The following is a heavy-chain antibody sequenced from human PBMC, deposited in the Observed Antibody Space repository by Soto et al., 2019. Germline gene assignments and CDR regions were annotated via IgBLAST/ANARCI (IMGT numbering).Heavy chain of an antibody. J-gene: IGHJ1*01. CDR3: AKDKDERDYGHWGYFQH. V-gene: IGHV3-23*01. CDR1: GFTFSSYA. CDR2: ISGSGGST. D-gene: IGHD4-17*01. Sequence: GGSLRLSCAASGFTFSSYAMSWVRQAPGKGLEWVSAISGSGGSTYYADSVKGRFTISRDNSKNTLYLRMNSLRAEDTAVYYCAKDKDERDYGHWGYFQHWGQRTPVTVSS.